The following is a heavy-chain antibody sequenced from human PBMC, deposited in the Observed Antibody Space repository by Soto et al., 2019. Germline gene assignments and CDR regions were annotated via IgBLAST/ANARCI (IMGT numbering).Heavy chain of an antibody. D-gene: IGHD3-10*01. V-gene: IGHV4-4*02. CDR1: GGSISSSNW. CDR2: IYHSGST. CDR3: ARGEQYYYRSGSYYNTYNWFDP. Sequence: QVQLQESGPGLVKPSGTLSLTCAVSGGSISSSNWWSWVRQPPGKGLEWIGEIYHSGSTNYNPSLKRRVTISVDKSKNQCSLKLSSVTAADTAVYYCARGEQYYYRSGSYYNTYNWFDPWGQGTLVTVSS. J-gene: IGHJ5*02.